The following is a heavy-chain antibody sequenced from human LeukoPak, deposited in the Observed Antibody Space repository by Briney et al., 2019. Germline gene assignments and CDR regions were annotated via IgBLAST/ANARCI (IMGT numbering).Heavy chain of an antibody. D-gene: IGHD6-19*01. J-gene: IGHJ4*02. CDR3: AKESIAVAGIDRGFRGYYFDY. V-gene: IGHV3-30*18. Sequence: QPGGSLRLSCAASGFTFSSYGMHWVRQAPGKGLEWVAVISYDGSNKYYADSVKGRFTISRDNSKNTLYLQMNSLRAEDTAVYYCAKESIAVAGIDRGFRGYYFDYWGQGTLVTVSS. CDR2: ISYDGSNK. CDR1: GFTFSSYG.